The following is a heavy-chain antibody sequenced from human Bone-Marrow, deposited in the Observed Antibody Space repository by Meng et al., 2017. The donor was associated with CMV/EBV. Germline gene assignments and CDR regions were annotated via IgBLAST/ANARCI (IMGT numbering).Heavy chain of an antibody. Sequence: SVKVSCKASGGTFSSYAISWVRQAPGQGLEWMGGIIPILGIANYAQKFQGRVTITADKSTSTAYMELSSLRSEDTAVYYCARDVEDCSSTSCYVAWFDPWGQGTLDPVSS. V-gene: IGHV1-69*10. D-gene: IGHD2-2*01. J-gene: IGHJ5*02. CDR2: IIPILGIA. CDR1: GGTFSSYA. CDR3: ARDVEDCSSTSCYVAWFDP.